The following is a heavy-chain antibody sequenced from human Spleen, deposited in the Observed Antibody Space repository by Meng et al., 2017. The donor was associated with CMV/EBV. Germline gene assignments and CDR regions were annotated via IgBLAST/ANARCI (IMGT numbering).Heavy chain of an antibody. CDR1: GFSFSDYG. J-gene: IGHJ4*02. V-gene: IGHV3-30*18. D-gene: IGHD5-24*01. CDR2: ISHDGTVK. Sequence: ASGFSFSDYGRRWVRQAPGQGLQWVTVISHDGTVKRYEDSVRGRFTIFRDSSKRTVFLYMNSLRPDDTAVYYCAKERLQKMAADLDYWGQGTLVTVSS. CDR3: AKERLQKMAADLDY.